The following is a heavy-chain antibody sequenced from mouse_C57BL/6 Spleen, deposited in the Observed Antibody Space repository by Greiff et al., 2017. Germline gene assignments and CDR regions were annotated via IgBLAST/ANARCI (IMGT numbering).Heavy chain of an antibody. J-gene: IGHJ2*01. D-gene: IGHD1-1*01. V-gene: IGHV3-6*01. CDR1: GYSITSGYY. CDR2: ISYDGSN. CDR3: ARGGFYYGSPSFDY. Sequence: ESGPGLVKPSQSLSLTCSVTGYSITSGYYWNWIRQFPGNKLEWMGYISYDGSNNYNPSLKNRISITRDTSKNQFFLKLNSVTTEDTATYYCARGGFYYGSPSFDYWGQGTTLTVSS.